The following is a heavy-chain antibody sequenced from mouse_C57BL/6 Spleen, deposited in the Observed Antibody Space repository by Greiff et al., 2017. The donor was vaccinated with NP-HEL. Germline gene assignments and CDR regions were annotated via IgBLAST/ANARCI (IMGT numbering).Heavy chain of an antibody. Sequence: QVQLQQPGAELVRPGSSVKLSCKASGYTFTSYWMHWVKQRPIQGLEWIGNIDPSDSENHYNQKFKDKATLTVDKSSSTAYMQLSSLTSEDSAVYYCASGIYYDYSWFAYWGQGTLVTVSA. CDR1: GYTFTSYW. V-gene: IGHV1-52*01. J-gene: IGHJ3*01. D-gene: IGHD2-4*01. CDR3: ASGIYYDYSWFAY. CDR2: IDPSDSEN.